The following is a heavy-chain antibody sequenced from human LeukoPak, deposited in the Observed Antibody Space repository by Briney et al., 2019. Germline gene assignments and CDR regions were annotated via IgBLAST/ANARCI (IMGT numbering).Heavy chain of an antibody. CDR1: GFTFTTYG. V-gene: IGHV3-23*01. D-gene: IGHD3-10*02. Sequence: GGSLRLSCAVSGFTFTTYGMSWVRQAPGKGLEWVSAISGSGGRTYYAESVKGRFTISRDNSKNTLYLQMNSLRAEDTAVYYCAELGITMIGGVWGKGTTVTISS. J-gene: IGHJ6*04. CDR3: AELGITMIGGV. CDR2: ISGSGGRT.